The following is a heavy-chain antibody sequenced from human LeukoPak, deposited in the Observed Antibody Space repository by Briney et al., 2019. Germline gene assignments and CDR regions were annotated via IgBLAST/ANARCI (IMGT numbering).Heavy chain of an antibody. Sequence: ASVKVSCKASGYTFTSYAMNWVRQAPGQGLEWVGWINTNTGNPTYAQGFTGRFVFSLDTSVSTAYLQISSLKAEDTAVYYCARDLLTDYYDSSGYYNWGQGTLVTVSS. D-gene: IGHD3-22*01. CDR1: GYTFTSYA. V-gene: IGHV7-4-1*02. CDR2: INTNTGNP. CDR3: ARDLLTDYYDSSGYYN. J-gene: IGHJ4*02.